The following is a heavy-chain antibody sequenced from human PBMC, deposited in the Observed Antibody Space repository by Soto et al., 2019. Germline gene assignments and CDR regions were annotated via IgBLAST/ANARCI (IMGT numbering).Heavy chain of an antibody. Sequence: GGSLRLSCAASGFTFSSYAMSWVRQAPGKGMKWVSAISGSGGSTYYADSVKGRFTISRDNSKNTLYLQMNSLRAEDTAVYYCAKDEGIMIKFGGVIGAFDIWGQGTRVTVAS. D-gene: IGHD3-16*02. V-gene: IGHV3-23*01. CDR1: GFTFSSYA. CDR2: ISGSGGST. J-gene: IGHJ3*02. CDR3: AKDEGIMIKFGGVIGAFDI.